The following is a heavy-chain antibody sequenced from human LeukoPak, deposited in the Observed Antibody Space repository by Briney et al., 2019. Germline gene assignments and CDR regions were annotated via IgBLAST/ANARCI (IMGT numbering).Heavy chain of an antibody. D-gene: IGHD1-26*01. CDR3: ARGSVSGSYYFGY. V-gene: IGHV3-48*03. CDR2: ISSSGSTI. J-gene: IGHJ4*02. Sequence: PGGSLRLSCAASGFTFSSYEMNWVRQAPGKGLEWVSYISSSGSTIYYADSVKGRFTISRDNAKNSLYLQMNSLRAEDTAVYYCARGSVSGSYYFGYWGQGTLVTVSS. CDR1: GFTFSSYE.